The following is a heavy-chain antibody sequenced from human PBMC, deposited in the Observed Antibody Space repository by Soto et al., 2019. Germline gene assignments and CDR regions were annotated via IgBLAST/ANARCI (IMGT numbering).Heavy chain of an antibody. V-gene: IGHV4-39*01. CDR3: ARPYDYSSGWSGAFDI. Sequence: QLQLQESGPGLVKPSETLSLTCTVSGGSISSSSYYWGWIRQPPGKGLEWIGSIYYSGSTYYNPSLKSRVTISVDTSKNQFSLKLSSVTAADTAVYYCARPYDYSSGWSGAFDIWGQGTMVTVSS. CDR1: GGSISSSSYY. D-gene: IGHD6-19*01. J-gene: IGHJ3*02. CDR2: IYYSGST.